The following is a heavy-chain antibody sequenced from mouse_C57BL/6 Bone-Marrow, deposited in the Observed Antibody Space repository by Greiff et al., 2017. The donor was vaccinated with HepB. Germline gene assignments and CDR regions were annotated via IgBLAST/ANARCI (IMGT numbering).Heavy chain of an antibody. CDR3: ARDFPDYYGSSLYYFDY. Sequence: VQLQQSGPELVKPGASVKISCKASGYTFTDYYINWVKQRPGQGLEWIGWIFPGSGSTYYNEKFKGKATLTVEKSSSTAYMLLSSLTSEDSAVYFCARDFPDYYGSSLYYFDYWGQGTTLTVSS. CDR2: IFPGSGST. J-gene: IGHJ2*01. D-gene: IGHD1-1*01. CDR1: GYTFTDYY. V-gene: IGHV1-75*01.